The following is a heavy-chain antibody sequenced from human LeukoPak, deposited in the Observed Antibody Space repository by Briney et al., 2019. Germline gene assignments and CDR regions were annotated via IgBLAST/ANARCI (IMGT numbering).Heavy chain of an antibody. CDR2: IIPIFGTA. Sequence: ASVKVSCKASGGTFSSYAISWVRQAPGQGLEWMGGIIPIFGTANYAQKFQGRVTITADKSTSTAYMELSSLRSEDTAVYYCARVDSYGSGSYYAFDIWGQGTMVTVSS. CDR1: GGTFSSYA. V-gene: IGHV1-69*06. D-gene: IGHD3-10*01. J-gene: IGHJ3*02. CDR3: ARVDSYGSGSYYAFDI.